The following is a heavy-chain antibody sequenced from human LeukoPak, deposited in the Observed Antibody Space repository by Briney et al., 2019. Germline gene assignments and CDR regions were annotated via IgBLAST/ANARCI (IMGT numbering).Heavy chain of an antibody. D-gene: IGHD3-3*01. CDR3: ARDYTYYDFWSGYSEYYYYMDV. V-gene: IGHV1-46*01. CDR1: GYTFTSYY. CDR2: INPSGGST. Sequence: ASVKVSCKASGYTFTSYYMHWVRQAPGQGLEWMGIINPSGGSTSYAQKFQGRVTMTRDMSTSTVHMELSSLRSEDTAVYYCARDYTYYDFWSGYSEYYYYMDVWGKGTTVTVSS. J-gene: IGHJ6*03.